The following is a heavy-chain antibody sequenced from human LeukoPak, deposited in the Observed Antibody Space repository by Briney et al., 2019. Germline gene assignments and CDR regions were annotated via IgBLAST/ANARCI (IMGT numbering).Heavy chain of an antibody. J-gene: IGHJ4*02. CDR3: ARDPVKASFDY. V-gene: IGHV3-20*04. CDR1: GFTFDDYG. Sequence: GGSLRLSCAASGFTFDDYGMSWVRQAPGKGLEWVSGINWNGGSTGYADSVKGRFTISRDNAKSSLYLQMNSLRAEDTALYYCARDPVKASFDYWGQGTLVTVSS. CDR2: INWNGGST.